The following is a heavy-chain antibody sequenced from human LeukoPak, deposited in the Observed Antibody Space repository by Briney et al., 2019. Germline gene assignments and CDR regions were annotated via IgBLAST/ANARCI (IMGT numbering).Heavy chain of an antibody. V-gene: IGHV3-48*02. Sequence: PGGSLRLSCEASGFTFRNYSMNWVRQAPGKGLESISYISGDAGATNYADSVKGRFTISRDNAKSTLFLQMNSVRDEDTAVYYCATVNCNYDDSGYVPFDHWGLGTLVVISS. CDR1: GFTFRNYS. D-gene: IGHD3-22*01. CDR2: ISGDAGAT. CDR3: ATVNCNYDDSGYVPFDH. J-gene: IGHJ4*02.